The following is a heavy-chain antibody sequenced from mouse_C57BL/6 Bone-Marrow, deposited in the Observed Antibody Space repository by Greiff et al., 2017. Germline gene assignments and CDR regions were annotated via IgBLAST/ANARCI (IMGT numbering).Heavy chain of an antibody. J-gene: IGHJ2*01. D-gene: IGHD2-3*01. CDR1: GYTFTSYG. V-gene: IGHV1-81*01. CDR3: ARSSYDGYSFDY. CDR2: IYPRSGNT. Sequence: VQLQQSGAELARPGASVKLSCKASGYTFTSYGISWVKQRTGQGLEWIGEIYPRSGNTYYNEKFKGKATLTADKSSSTAYMQLSSLKSEDSAVYFCARSSYDGYSFDYWGQGTTLTVSS.